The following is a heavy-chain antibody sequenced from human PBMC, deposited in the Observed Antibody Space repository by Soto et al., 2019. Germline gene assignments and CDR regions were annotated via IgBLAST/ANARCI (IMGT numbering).Heavy chain of an antibody. J-gene: IGHJ3*02. CDR2: ISSSSSYI. Sequence: PGGSLRLSCAASGFTFSSYSMNGVRQGPGQGLEWVSSISSSSSYIYYADSVKGRFTISRDNAKNSLYLQMNSLRAEHTAVYYCARALSTRGLWDDFDIWGQGTMVTVSS. D-gene: IGHD3-10*01. CDR1: GFTFSSYS. CDR3: ARALSTRGLWDDFDI. V-gene: IGHV3-21*01.